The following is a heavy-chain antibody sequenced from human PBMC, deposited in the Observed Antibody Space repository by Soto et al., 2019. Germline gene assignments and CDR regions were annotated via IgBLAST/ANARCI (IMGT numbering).Heavy chain of an antibody. J-gene: IGHJ4*02. CDR3: ASDQRTYGSGWYELDY. D-gene: IGHD6-19*01. Sequence: QVQLVQSGAEVKKPGASVTVSCKPSGYEFARHGITWVRQAPGQGLEWMGWISTYIGRTDSSQKFQERLTMTTDSSTSTAFMELRSLTSDDTAVYYCASDQRTYGSGWYELDYWGQGRLVIVS. CDR2: ISTYIGRT. CDR1: GYEFARHG. V-gene: IGHV1-18*01.